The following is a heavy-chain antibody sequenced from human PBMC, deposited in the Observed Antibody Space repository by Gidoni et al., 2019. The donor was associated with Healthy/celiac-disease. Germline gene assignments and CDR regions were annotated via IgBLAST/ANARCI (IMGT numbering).Heavy chain of an antibody. Sequence: QVQLRESGPGLVTPAETLSLSCTVSGGPILSMTYYWGWHRQPPGKGLEWIGSIYLSGSTYYNPSLKSRVTISVDTSKNQFSLKLSSVTAADTAVYYCARRADFWSGYYKFWFDPWGQGTLVTVSS. V-gene: IGHV4-39*01. CDR3: ARRADFWSGYYKFWFDP. CDR1: GGPILSMTYY. J-gene: IGHJ5*02. D-gene: IGHD3-3*01. CDR2: IYLSGST.